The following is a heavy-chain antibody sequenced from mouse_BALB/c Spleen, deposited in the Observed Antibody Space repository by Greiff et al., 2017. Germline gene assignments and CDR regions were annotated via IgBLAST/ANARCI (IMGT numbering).Heavy chain of an antibody. CDR3: ARCGSSFYYFDY. D-gene: IGHD1-1*01. CDR2: INPSNGRT. CDR1: GYTFTSYW. Sequence: QVQLQQPGAELVKPGASVKLSCKASGYTFTSYWMHWVKQRPGQGLEWIGEINPSNGRTNYNEKFKSKATLTVDKSSSTAYMQLSSLTSEDSAVYYCARCGSSFYYFDYWGQGTTLTVSS. V-gene: IGHV1S81*02. J-gene: IGHJ2*01.